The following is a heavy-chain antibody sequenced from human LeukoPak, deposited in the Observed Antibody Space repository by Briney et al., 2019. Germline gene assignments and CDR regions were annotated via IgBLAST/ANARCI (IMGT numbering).Heavy chain of an antibody. D-gene: IGHD5-18*01. V-gene: IGHV4-61*01. Sequence: SETLSLTCTVSGGSISSSSYYWSWIRQPPGKGLEWIGYIYYSGSTYYNPSLKSRVTISVDTSKNQFSLKLSSVTAADTAVYYCARTEESGYSYRYFGYYYYMDVWGKGTTVTVSS. CDR3: ARTEESGYSYRYFGYYYYMDV. CDR2: IYYSGST. CDR1: GGSISSSSYY. J-gene: IGHJ6*03.